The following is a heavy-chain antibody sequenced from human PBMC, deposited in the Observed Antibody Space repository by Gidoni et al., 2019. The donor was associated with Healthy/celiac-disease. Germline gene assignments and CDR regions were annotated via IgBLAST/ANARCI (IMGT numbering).Heavy chain of an antibody. D-gene: IGHD3-3*01. CDR3: AKEITIFGVVIEGDYGMDV. CDR2: ISGSGGST. Sequence: EVQLLESGGGLVQPGGSLRLSCAASGVTFSSYAMSWVRQAPGKGLEWVSAISGSGGSTYYADSVKGRFTISRDNSKNTLYLQMNSLRAEDTAVYYCAKEITIFGVVIEGDYGMDVWGQGTTVTVSS. CDR1: GVTFSSYA. V-gene: IGHV3-23*01. J-gene: IGHJ6*02.